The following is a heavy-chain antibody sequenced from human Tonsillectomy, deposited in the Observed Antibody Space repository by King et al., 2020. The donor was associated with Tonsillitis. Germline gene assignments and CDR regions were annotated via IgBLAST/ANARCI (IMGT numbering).Heavy chain of an antibody. Sequence: VQLVESGGGLVQPGGSLRLSCAASGFTFSIYWMSWVRQAPGKGLEWVANINQDGSEKYYVDSVKGRFTISRDNAKNALYLQMNSLRAEDTAVYYCARGEQNYYYYYMDVWGKGTTVTVSS. CDR1: GFTFSIYW. V-gene: IGHV3-7*03. J-gene: IGHJ6*03. CDR2: INQDGSEK. D-gene: IGHD3-16*01. CDR3: ARGEQNYYYYYMDV.